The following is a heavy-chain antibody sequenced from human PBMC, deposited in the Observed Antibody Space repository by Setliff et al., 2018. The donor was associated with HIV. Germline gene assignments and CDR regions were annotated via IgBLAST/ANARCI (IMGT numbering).Heavy chain of an antibody. Sequence: ASVKVSCKASGYTFTGNYIHWVRQAPGQGLEWMGLINPSGGTANYAQKFQGRVTITTDESTSTAYMELSSLRSEDTAVYYCARADSSNWYHVDYWGQGTLVTVSS. CDR3: ARADSSNWYHVDY. D-gene: IGHD6-13*01. CDR1: GYTFTGNY. J-gene: IGHJ4*02. V-gene: IGHV1-46*01. CDR2: INPSGGTA.